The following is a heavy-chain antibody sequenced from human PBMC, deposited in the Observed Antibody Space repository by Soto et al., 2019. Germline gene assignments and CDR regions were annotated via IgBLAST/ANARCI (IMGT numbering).Heavy chain of an antibody. CDR3: TKARLWGGDGYNSYYYNAMDV. J-gene: IGHJ6*02. D-gene: IGHD3-16*01. Sequence: PGGSLRLSCAASGFTFNSYSMNWVRQAPGKGLECVSYISSSSTTKYYTDSVKGRFTISRDNAKNSLYLQMNSLRPEDTALYYCTKARLWGGDGYNSYYYNAMDVWGQGTTVTVSS. CDR2: ISSSSTTK. CDR1: GFTFNSYS. V-gene: IGHV3-48*01.